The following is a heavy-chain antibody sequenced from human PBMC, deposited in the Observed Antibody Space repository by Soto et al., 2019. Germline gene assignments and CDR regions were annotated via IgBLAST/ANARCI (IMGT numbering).Heavy chain of an antibody. D-gene: IGHD5-12*01. V-gene: IGHV4-30-2*01. Sequence: QLQLQESGSGLVKPSQTLSLTCAVSGGSISSGGYSWSWIRQPPGKGLEWIGYIYHSGSTYYNPSPQSRLPTSVDRSKNQFSLQLSSVTAADTAVYYCAAGGGLPRYYWGQGTLVTVSS. CDR1: GGSISSGGYS. CDR2: IYHSGST. CDR3: AAGGGLPRYY. J-gene: IGHJ4*02.